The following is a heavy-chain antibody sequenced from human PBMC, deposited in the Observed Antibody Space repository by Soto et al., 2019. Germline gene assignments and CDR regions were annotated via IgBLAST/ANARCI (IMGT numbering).Heavy chain of an antibody. J-gene: IGHJ4*02. V-gene: IGHV3-21*01. CDR2: ISSSSSYI. CDR3: ARYIQTYYWTSFDY. D-gene: IGHD1-20*01. Sequence: EVQLVESGGGLVKPGGSLRLSCAASGFTFSSYSMNWVRQAPGKGLEWVSSISSSSSYIYYADSVKGRFTISRDNAKNSLYLQMNSLRAEDTAVYYCARYIQTYYWTSFDYWGQGTLVTVSS. CDR1: GFTFSSYS.